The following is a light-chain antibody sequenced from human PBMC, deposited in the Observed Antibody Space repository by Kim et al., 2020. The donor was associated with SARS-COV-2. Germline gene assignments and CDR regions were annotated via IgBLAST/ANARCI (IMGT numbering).Light chain of an antibody. V-gene: IGLV1-44*01. CDR1: RSNIGRNS. Sequence: QSVLTQPPSASGTPGQRVTISCSGSRSNIGRNSVTWYHLLPGTAPKLLIYNDDERPSGVPDRSSGSKSGTSASLAISGLQSADEAHYYCATWDDSLTGPVFGGGAKVTVL. CDR2: NDD. J-gene: IGLJ3*02. CDR3: ATWDDSLTGPV.